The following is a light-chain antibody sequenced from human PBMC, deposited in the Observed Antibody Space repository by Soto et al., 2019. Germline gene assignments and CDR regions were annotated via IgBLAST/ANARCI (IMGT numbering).Light chain of an antibody. V-gene: IGLV2-14*01. CDR2: GVS. Sequence: QSVLTQPASVSGSPGQSITISCTVTSSDVGGYNYVSWYQQYPGKAPKLMIYGVSNRPSGVSNRFSGSKSGNTASLTISGLQAEDEADYYCDSYASGSSLVLFGGGTQLTVL. CDR3: DSYASGSSLVL. J-gene: IGLJ2*01. CDR1: SSDVGGYNY.